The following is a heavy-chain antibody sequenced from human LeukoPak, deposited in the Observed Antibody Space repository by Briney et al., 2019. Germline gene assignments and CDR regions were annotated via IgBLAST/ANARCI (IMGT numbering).Heavy chain of an antibody. Sequence: GGSLRLSCAASGFTFDDYAMHWVRQAPGKGLEWVSGISWNNGSIGYADSVKGRFTISRDNAKNSLYLQMNSLRAEDTAVYYCAREQDIVVVPAATDYWGQGTLVTVSS. CDR2: ISWNNGSI. D-gene: IGHD2-2*01. CDR1: GFTFDDYA. J-gene: IGHJ4*02. CDR3: AREQDIVVVPAATDY. V-gene: IGHV3-9*01.